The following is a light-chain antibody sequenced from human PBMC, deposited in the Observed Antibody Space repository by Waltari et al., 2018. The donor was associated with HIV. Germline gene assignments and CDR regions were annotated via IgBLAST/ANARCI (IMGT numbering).Light chain of an antibody. Sequence: QSVLTQPPSVSGAPGQRVTISCPGSGPNTGAGYEVPGYQQLPGTAPKLLIYGNNNPPSGVPDRFSGSKSGTSVSLAITGLQAEDEADYFCQSYDSRLRAVVFGGGTKLTVL. CDR2: GNN. V-gene: IGLV1-40*01. J-gene: IGLJ2*01. CDR1: GPNTGAGYE. CDR3: QSYDSRLRAVV.